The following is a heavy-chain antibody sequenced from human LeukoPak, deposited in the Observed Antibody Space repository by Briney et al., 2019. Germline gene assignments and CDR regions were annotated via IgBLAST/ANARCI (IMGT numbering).Heavy chain of an antibody. V-gene: IGHV5-51*01. D-gene: IGHD3-10*01. CDR3: ARRQTGAGESQYNWFDP. Sequence: GESLKVSCKGSGYSFTSYWIGWVRQMPGKGLEWMGIIYPGDSSTRYSPSLQGQVTISAVKSISTAYLQWSSLEASDTAMYYCARRQTGAGESQYNWFDPWGQGTLVTVSS. J-gene: IGHJ5*02. CDR2: IYPGDSST. CDR1: GYSFTSYW.